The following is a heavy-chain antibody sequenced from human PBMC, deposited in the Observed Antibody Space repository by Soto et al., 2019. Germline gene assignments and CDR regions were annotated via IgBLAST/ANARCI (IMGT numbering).Heavy chain of an antibody. CDR2: IYYSGST. D-gene: IGHD6-13*01. CDR1: GGSISSYY. J-gene: IGHJ6*02. Sequence: SETLSLTCTVSGGSISSYYWSWIRQPPGKGLEWIGYIYYSGSTNYNPSLKSRLTISVDTSKNQFSLKLSSVTAADTAVEYCATGPPSSSCAAGGGCYYYYGMDVWGQGTTVTVSS. CDR3: ATGPPSSSCAAGGGCYYYYGMDV. V-gene: IGHV4-59*01.